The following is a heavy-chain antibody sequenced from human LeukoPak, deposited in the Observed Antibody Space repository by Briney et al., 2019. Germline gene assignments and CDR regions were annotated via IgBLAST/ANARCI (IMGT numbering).Heavy chain of an antibody. D-gene: IGHD4-11*01. CDR2: MNPNSGNT. Sequence: VASVKVSCKASGYTFTSYDINWVRQATGQGLEWMRWMNPNSGNTGYAQKFQGRVTMTRNTSISTAYMELSSLRSEDTAVYYCARSSDSSNYLFAYWGQGTLVTVSS. V-gene: IGHV1-8*01. CDR1: GYTFTSYD. CDR3: ARSSDSSNYLFAY. J-gene: IGHJ4*02.